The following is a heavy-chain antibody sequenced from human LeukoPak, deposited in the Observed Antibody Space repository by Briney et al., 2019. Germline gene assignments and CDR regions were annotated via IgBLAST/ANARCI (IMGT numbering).Heavy chain of an antibody. Sequence: SETLSLTCAVYGGSFSGYYWSWIRQPPGKGLEWIGEINHSGSTNYNPSLKSPVTISVDTSKNQFSLKLNSVTAADTAVYYCAKDRLGYGYNSPLDNWGQGTLVTVSS. D-gene: IGHD5-18*01. J-gene: IGHJ4*02. V-gene: IGHV4-34*01. CDR3: AKDRLGYGYNSPLDN. CDR2: INHSGST. CDR1: GGSFSGYY.